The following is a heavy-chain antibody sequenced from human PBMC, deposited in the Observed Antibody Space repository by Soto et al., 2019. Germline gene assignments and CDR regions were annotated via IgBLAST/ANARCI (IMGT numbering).Heavy chain of an antibody. CDR1: GYTFTSYA. CDR3: ARHRSGENQQPLLDP. V-gene: IGHV1-18*01. J-gene: IGHJ5*02. Sequence: QVQLLQSGGEVKEPGASVKVSCKTSGYTFTSYAISWVRQAPGQGLEWLGWVSPYNGYTSNAQRFQSRLTMATDTSTMAAYMHLRSRTSDDTAVYYCARHRSGENQQPLLDPWGQGTLVTVSS. CDR2: VSPYNGYT. D-gene: IGHD3-3*01.